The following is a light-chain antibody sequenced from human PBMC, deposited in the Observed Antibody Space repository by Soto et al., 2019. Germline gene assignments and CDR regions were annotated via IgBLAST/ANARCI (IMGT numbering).Light chain of an antibody. Sequence: EIVLTQSPGTLSLSPGERATLSCRASQSLTTTYLAWYQQKPGQVPRLLIYGASSRATGIPDRFSGSGSGTDFTLTISSLEPEDVAVYYCQQYESSPPSYTLGQGTKLEIK. CDR3: QQYESSPPSYT. CDR2: GAS. V-gene: IGKV3-20*01. CDR1: QSLTTTY. J-gene: IGKJ2*01.